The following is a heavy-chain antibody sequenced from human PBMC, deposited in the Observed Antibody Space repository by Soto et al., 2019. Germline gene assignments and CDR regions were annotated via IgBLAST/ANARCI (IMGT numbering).Heavy chain of an antibody. J-gene: IGHJ4*02. D-gene: IGHD3-22*01. Sequence: GGSLRLSCKGSGFTFSSFAIQWVRQAPGKGLEWVGFIRSKAFGGTTEYAAAVKGRFIISRDDSKSIAYLQMDSLKTEDTAVYYCSRIRTTMIVVVSDYWGQGTLVTVSS. CDR1: GFTFSSFA. CDR2: IRSKAFGGTT. CDR3: SRIRTTMIVVVSDY. V-gene: IGHV3-49*04.